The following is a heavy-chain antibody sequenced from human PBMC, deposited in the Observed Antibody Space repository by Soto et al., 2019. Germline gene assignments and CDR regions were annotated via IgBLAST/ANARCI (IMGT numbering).Heavy chain of an antibody. CDR3: ARRQSIAVAGSLFNAFDI. CDR2: INPNSGGT. V-gene: IGHV1-2*02. Sequence: VKVSCQASGYTFTGYYMHWVRQAPGQGLEWMGWINPNSGGTNYAQKFQGRVTMTRDTSISTAYMELSRLRSDDTAVYYCARRQSIAVAGSLFNAFDIWGQGTMVTVSS. J-gene: IGHJ3*02. D-gene: IGHD6-19*01. CDR1: GYTFTGYY.